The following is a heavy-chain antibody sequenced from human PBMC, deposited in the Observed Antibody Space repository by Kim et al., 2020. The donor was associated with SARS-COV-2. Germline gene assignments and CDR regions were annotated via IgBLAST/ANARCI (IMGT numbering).Heavy chain of an antibody. V-gene: IGHV1-69*01. CDR3: ARDAPYYYAKFDY. D-gene: IGHD3-10*01. Sequence: YAQKFQGRVTITADESTSTAYMELSSLRSEDTAVYYCARDAPYYYAKFDYWGQGTLVTVSS. J-gene: IGHJ4*02.